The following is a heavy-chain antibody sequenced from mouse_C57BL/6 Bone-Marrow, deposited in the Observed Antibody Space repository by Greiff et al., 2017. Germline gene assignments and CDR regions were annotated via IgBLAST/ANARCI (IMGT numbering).Heavy chain of an antibody. V-gene: IGHV1-64*01. CDR1: GYTFTSYW. Sequence: QVQLQQPGAELVKPGASVKLSCKVSGYTFTSYWMHWVKQRPGQGLEWIGMIHPNSGSTNYNEKFKSKATLTVDKSSSTAYMLLSSLTSGDSAVYYCARRDYVYFDYWGQGTTLTVSS. D-gene: IGHD2-4*01. CDR3: ARRDYVYFDY. J-gene: IGHJ2*01. CDR2: IHPNSGST.